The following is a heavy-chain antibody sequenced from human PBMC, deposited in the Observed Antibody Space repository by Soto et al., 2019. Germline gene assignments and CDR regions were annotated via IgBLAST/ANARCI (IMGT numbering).Heavy chain of an antibody. V-gene: IGHV3-30*19. CDR1: GFTFRSYV. J-gene: IGHJ1*01. D-gene: IGHD3-16*01. CDR2: TSYDGSDK. CDR3: ARWGTTGGLDV. Sequence: QVQLVESGGGVVQPGTSLRVSCVGSGFTFRSYVIHWVRQAPGKGLEWVALTSYDGSDKYYDDSVRGRFTISRDNSRNTVDLQMDSLRLENTALYFCARWGTTGGLDVWGQGTLVSV.